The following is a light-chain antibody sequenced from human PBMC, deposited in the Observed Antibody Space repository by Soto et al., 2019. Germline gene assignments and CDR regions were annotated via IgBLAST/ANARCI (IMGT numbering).Light chain of an antibody. CDR3: QQYNNWPPVT. CDR1: QSVSIN. CDR2: GAS. J-gene: IGKJ1*01. Sequence: EVVLTQSPATMSSSPGQRATLSCXXRQSVSINLAWYQHKPGQAPRLLIYGASTRATGIPARFSGSGSGTEFTLTISSLQSEDFAVYYCQQYNNWPPVTFGQGTKVDIK. V-gene: IGKV3-15*01.